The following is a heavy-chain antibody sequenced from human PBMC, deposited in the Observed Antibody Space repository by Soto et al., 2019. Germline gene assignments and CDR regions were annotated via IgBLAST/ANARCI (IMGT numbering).Heavy chain of an antibody. D-gene: IGHD1-26*01. CDR2: ISRNGGST. V-gene: IGHV3-64*01. Sequence: GGSLRLSCAASGFTFSSYAMHWVRQAPGKGLEYVSAISRNGGSTYYANSVKGRFTISRDNSKNTLYLQMVSLRAEDMAVFSCARVIVGASSAFDIWGQGTMVTVSS. CDR1: GFTFSSYA. J-gene: IGHJ3*02. CDR3: ARVIVGASSAFDI.